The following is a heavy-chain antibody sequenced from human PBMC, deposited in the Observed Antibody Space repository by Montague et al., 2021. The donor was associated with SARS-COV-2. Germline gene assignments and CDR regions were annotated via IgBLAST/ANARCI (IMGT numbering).Heavy chain of an antibody. CDR1: GGSISGYY. D-gene: IGHD1-20*01. J-gene: IGHJ4*02. CDR2: IYNSGST. CDR3: VRDQGRSNWNYPDY. Sequence: SETLSLTCTVSGGSISGYYWSWFRQSAGKGLERIGRIYNSGSTSYNPSLKSRVTMSVDTSKNQFSLKLSSVTAADTDVYYCVRDQGRSNWNYPDYWGQGTLVTVSS. V-gene: IGHV4-4*07.